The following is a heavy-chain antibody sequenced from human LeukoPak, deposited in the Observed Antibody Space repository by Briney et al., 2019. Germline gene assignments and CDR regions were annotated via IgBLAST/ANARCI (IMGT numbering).Heavy chain of an antibody. CDR1: GFTFDNYA. CDR3: AKAKAEAGTGDFQH. Sequence: GGSLRLSCAASGFTFDNYALHWVRQAPGKGLEWVSGISWNSGSIGYADSVKGRFTISRDNAKNSLYLQMNSLRAEDTALYYCAKAKAEAGTGDFQHWGQGTLVTVSS. CDR2: ISWNSGSI. J-gene: IGHJ1*01. D-gene: IGHD6-19*01. V-gene: IGHV3-9*01.